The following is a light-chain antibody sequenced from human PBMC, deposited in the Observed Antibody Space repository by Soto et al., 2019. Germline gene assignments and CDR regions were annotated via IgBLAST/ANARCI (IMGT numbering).Light chain of an antibody. Sequence: DIQMTQSPSSLSASVGERVTITCRARQGISNYVAWYQQKQGKVPKLLIYAVSTLQSGGPSRFSCSGSGTDFTLTISSLQPEAVATYYCQKYNSAPRTLGQGTKVDTK. CDR3: QKYNSAPRT. CDR2: AVS. CDR1: QGISNY. V-gene: IGKV1-27*01. J-gene: IGKJ1*01.